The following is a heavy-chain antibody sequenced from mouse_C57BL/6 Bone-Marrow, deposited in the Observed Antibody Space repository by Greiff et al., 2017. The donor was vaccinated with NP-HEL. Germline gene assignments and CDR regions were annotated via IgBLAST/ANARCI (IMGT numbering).Heavy chain of an antibody. CDR1: GFTFTDYY. D-gene: IGHD1-3*01. V-gene: IGHV7-3*01. Sequence: EVKLLESGGGLVQPGGSLSLSCAASGFTFTDYYMSWVRQPPGKALEWLGFIRNKANGYTTEYSASVKGRFTISRDNSQNILYLRMNALRAEDSATYYCARYLSGGYFDVWGTGTTVTVSS. CDR2: IRNKANGYTT. CDR3: ARYLSGGYFDV. J-gene: IGHJ1*03.